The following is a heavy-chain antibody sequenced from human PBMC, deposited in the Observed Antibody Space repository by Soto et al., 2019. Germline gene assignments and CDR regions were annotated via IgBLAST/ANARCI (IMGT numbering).Heavy chain of an antibody. J-gene: IGHJ1*01. CDR1: GGSISSGDYY. D-gene: IGHD4-17*01. V-gene: IGHV4-31*03. Sequence: QVQLQESGPGLVEPSQTLSLICTVSGGSISSGDYYWSWIRQLPGKGLEWIGYIYYSGTTFHNPSLKSRVRISVDTSKNLFSRKLSSVTAADTAEYYCARTSGDYGLSKYFQHWGQGTLVTVSS. CDR3: ARTSGDYGLSKYFQH. CDR2: IYYSGTT.